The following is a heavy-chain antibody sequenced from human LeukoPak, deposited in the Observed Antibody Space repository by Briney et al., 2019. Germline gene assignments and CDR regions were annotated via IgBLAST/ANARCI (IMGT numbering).Heavy chain of an antibody. D-gene: IGHD2-15*01. CDR3: ARGAYCSGATCYRSYDYYYMDV. CDR2: IYTSGST. Sequence: PSETLSLTCTVSGGSISSYYWSWLRQPAGKGLEWIGRIYTSGSTNYNPSLKSRVTISVDKSKNQFSLKLSSVTAADTAVYYCARGAYCSGATCYRSYDYYYMDVWGRGTTVTVAS. CDR1: GGSISSYY. J-gene: IGHJ6*03. V-gene: IGHV4-4*07.